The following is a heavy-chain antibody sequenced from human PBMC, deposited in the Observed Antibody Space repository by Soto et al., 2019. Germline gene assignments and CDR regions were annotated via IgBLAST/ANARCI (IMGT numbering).Heavy chain of an antibody. CDR2: ITGSGAGT. CDR3: ARDSGSLEY. V-gene: IGHV3-23*01. CDR1: GFTFITYG. J-gene: IGHJ4*02. Sequence: EVQLLESGGGLVQPGGSLRLSCAASGFTFITYGMTWVRQAPGKGLEYVSSITGSGAGTYYAESVKGRFTISRDNSNNTLYVQMNRQCTEDTSIYYCARDSGSLEYWGQGTLVTVSS.